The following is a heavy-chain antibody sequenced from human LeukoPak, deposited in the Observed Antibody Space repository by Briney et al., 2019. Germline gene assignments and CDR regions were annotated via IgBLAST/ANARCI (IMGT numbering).Heavy chain of an antibody. CDR3: AREDYYGSGSYLRYYYYGMDV. V-gene: IGHV1-69*13. CDR2: IIPIFGIA. J-gene: IGHJ6*04. Sequence: SVKVSCKASGGTFSSYAISWVRQAPGQGLEWMGGIIPIFGIANYAQKFQGRVTITADESTSTAYMELSSLRSEDTAVYYCAREDYYGSGSYLRYYYYGMDVWGKGTTVTVSS. D-gene: IGHD3-10*01. CDR1: GGTFSSYA.